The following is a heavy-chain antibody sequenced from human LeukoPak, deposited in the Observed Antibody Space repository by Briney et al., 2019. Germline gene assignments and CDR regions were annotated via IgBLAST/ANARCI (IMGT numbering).Heavy chain of an antibody. D-gene: IGHD1-20*01. Sequence: ASVKVSCKASGYTFTGYYMHWVRRAPGQGLEWMGWINPNSGGTNYAQKFQGRVTMTRDTSISTAYMELSRLRSDDTAVYYCASLWSMVTGTPGPNWFDPWGQGTLVTVSS. V-gene: IGHV1-2*02. CDR3: ASLWSMVTGTPGPNWFDP. CDR2: INPNSGGT. J-gene: IGHJ5*02. CDR1: GYTFTGYY.